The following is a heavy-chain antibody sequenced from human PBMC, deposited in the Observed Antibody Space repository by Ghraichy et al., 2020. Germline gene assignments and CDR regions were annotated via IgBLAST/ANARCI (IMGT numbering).Heavy chain of an antibody. CDR1: GFTFSSYA. Sequence: GESLNISCAASGFTFSSYAMSWVRQAPGKGLEWVSAISGSGGSTYYADSVKGRFTISRDNSKNTLYLQMNSLRAEDTAVYYCAKTLGQIVVVITRVYYYYGMDVWGQGTTVTVSS. J-gene: IGHJ6*02. V-gene: IGHV3-23*01. D-gene: IGHD3-22*01. CDR3: AKTLGQIVVVITRVYYYYGMDV. CDR2: ISGSGGST.